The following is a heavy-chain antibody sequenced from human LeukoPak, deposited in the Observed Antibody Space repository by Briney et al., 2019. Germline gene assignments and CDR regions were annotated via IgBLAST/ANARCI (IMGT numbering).Heavy chain of an antibody. V-gene: IGHV3-23*01. J-gene: IGHJ4*02. Sequence: PGGSLRLSCAASGFTFSSYAMSWVRQAPGKGLEWVSGISGSGGSTYYADSVKGRFTISRDNSKNTLYLQMNSLRVEDTAVYYCARDRGWRLLDYWGQGTLVTVSS. CDR1: GFTFSSYA. CDR3: ARDRGWRLLDY. CDR2: ISGSGGST. D-gene: IGHD6-25*01.